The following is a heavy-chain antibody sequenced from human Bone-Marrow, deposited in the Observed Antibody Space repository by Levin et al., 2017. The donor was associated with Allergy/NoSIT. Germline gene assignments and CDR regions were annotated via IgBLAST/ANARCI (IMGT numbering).Heavy chain of an antibody. CDR2: INAGNGNT. D-gene: IGHD5-12*01. Sequence: GESLKISCKASGYTFTSYAMHWVRQAPGQRLEWMGWINAGNGNTKYSQKFQGRVTITRDTSASTAYMELSSLRSEDTAVYYCARDLTPLKREYSGYGNDAFDIWGQGTMVTVSS. J-gene: IGHJ3*02. CDR1: GYTFTSYA. CDR3: ARDLTPLKREYSGYGNDAFDI. V-gene: IGHV1-3*01.